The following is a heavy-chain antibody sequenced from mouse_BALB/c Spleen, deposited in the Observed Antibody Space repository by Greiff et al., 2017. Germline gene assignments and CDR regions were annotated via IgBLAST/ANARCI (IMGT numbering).Heavy chain of an antibody. D-gene: IGHD2-4*01. V-gene: IGHV14-1*02. Sequence: EVKVVESGAELVRPGALVKLSCKASGFNIKDYYMHWVKQRPEQGLEWIGWIDPENGNTIYDPKFQGKASITADTSSNTAYLQLSSLTSEDTAVYYCARSSYDYGFAYWGQGTLVTVSA. CDR2: IDPENGNT. CDR1: GFNIKDYY. J-gene: IGHJ3*01. CDR3: ARSSYDYGFAY.